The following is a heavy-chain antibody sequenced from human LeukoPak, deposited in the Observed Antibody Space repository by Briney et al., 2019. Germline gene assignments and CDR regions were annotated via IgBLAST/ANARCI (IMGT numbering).Heavy chain of an antibody. V-gene: IGHV1-46*01. CDR2: INPSGGST. CDR3: ARESGGYCTNGVCYLDY. J-gene: IGHJ4*02. D-gene: IGHD2-8*01. CDR1: GYTFTSYY. Sequence: ASVKVSCKASGYTFTSYYMHWVRQAPGQGLEWMGIINPSGGSTSYAQKFQGRVTVTRDMSTSTVYMELSSLRSEDTAVYYCARESGGYCTNGVCYLDYWGQGTLVTVSS.